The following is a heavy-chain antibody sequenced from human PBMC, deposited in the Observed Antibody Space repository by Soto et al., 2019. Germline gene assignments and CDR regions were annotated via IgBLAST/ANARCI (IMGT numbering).Heavy chain of an antibody. CDR2: ISAYNGNT. CDR1: GYTFTSYG. J-gene: IGHJ5*02. Sequence: ASVKVSCKASGYTFTSYGISWVRQAPGQGLEWMGWISAYNGNTNYAQKLQGRVTMTTDTSTSKAYMELRSLRSDDTDVYYCARDRWLQLIFHWFDPWGQGTLVTVSS. CDR3: ARDRWLQLIFHWFDP. V-gene: IGHV1-18*01. D-gene: IGHD5-12*01.